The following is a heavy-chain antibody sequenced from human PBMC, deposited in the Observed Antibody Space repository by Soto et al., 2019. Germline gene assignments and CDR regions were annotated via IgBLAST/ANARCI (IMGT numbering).Heavy chain of an antibody. Sequence: GESLKISCKGSGYSFTSYWIGWVRQMPGKGLEWMGIIYPGDSDTRYSPSFQGQVTISADKSISTAYLQWSSLKASDTAMYYCARFLLYDSLTGLLGVEKLGGWFDPWGQGTLVTVSS. V-gene: IGHV5-51*01. CDR1: GYSFTSYW. J-gene: IGHJ5*02. CDR3: ARFLLYDSLTGLLGVEKLGGWFDP. CDR2: IYPGDSDT. D-gene: IGHD3-9*01.